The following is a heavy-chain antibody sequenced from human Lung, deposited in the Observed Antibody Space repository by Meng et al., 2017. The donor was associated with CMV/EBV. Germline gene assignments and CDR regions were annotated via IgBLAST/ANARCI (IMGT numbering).Heavy chain of an antibody. Sequence: DVELLHVGGGFEQPGGSLRLSCKASGFTFSTYSMTWGRQAPGKGLEWVSGINESGDRTYHADSVKGRFTISRDNSKNTLYLQMNSLRVEDTAIYYCVNRAWMDFWGQGNLVTVSS. V-gene: IGHV3-23*01. CDR1: GFTFSTYS. CDR3: VNRAWMDF. D-gene: IGHD3/OR15-3a*01. J-gene: IGHJ4*02. CDR2: INESGDRT.